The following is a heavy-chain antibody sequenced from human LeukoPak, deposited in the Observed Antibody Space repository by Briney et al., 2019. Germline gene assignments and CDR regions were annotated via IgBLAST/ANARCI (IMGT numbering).Heavy chain of an antibody. Sequence: PGGSLRLSCAASGFTFSDYYMSWIRQAPGKGLEWVSYISSSGSTIYYADSVKGRFTISRDNAKNSLYLQMNSLRAEDTAVYFCAREGRVATISNFDYWGQGTLVTVSS. V-gene: IGHV3-11*04. J-gene: IGHJ4*02. CDR3: AREGRVATISNFDY. CDR2: ISSSGSTI. D-gene: IGHD5-12*01. CDR1: GFTFSDYY.